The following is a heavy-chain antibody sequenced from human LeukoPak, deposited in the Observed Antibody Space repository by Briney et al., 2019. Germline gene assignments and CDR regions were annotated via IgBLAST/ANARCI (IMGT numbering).Heavy chain of an antibody. V-gene: IGHV3-7*03. J-gene: IGHJ4*02. CDR2: IKEDGSER. CDR1: AFIFSGHW. CDR3: AKDPDFWSGPFDY. D-gene: IGHD3-3*01. Sequence: PGGSLRLSCEGSAFIFSGHWMNWVRQTPGKGLEWVASIKEDGSERQYVDSVKGRFSISRDNTKGSPFLQLSSLRAEDTAVYYCAKDPDFWSGPFDYWGQGTLVTVSS.